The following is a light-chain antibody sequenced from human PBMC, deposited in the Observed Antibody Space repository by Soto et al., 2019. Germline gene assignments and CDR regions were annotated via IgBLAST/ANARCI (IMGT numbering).Light chain of an antibody. CDR1: SSDVGGTNY. V-gene: IGLV2-11*01. CDR3: CSHAGSYTFV. Sequence: QSVLTQPRSVSGSPGQSVTISCTGTSSDVGGTNYVSWYQQHPGKAPKVMIYDVNKRPSGVPDRFSGSKSGNTASLTISGLQAEDEAEYYCCSHAGSYTFVFGGGTQLTVL. J-gene: IGLJ2*01. CDR2: DVN.